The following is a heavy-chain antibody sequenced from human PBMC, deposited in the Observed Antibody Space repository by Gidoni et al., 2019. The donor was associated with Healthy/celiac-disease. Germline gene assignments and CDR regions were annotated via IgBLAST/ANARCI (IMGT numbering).Heavy chain of an antibody. Sequence: QLQLQESGSGLVKPSQTLSLTCAVSGGSISSGGYSWSWIRQPPGKGLEVIGYIYQSGSTYHNPSLKRRVNIAVDRSKNQFSLKLSAVTAADTAVYYCARKGQLARQDWFDPWGQGTLVTVSS. J-gene: IGHJ5*02. CDR1: GGSISSGGYS. CDR3: ARKGQLARQDWFDP. D-gene: IGHD6-13*01. CDR2: IYQSGST. V-gene: IGHV4-30-2*01.